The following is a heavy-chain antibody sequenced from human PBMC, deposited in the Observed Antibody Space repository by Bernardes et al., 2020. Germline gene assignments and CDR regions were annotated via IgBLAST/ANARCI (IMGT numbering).Heavy chain of an antibody. CDR3: AKGGRYFDWYAIDY. D-gene: IGHD3-9*01. J-gene: IGHJ4*02. V-gene: IGHV3-30*18. CDR1: GFTFSSYG. CDR2: ISYDGSNK. Sequence: SLRLSCAASGFTFSSYGMHWVRQAPGKGLEWVAVISYDGSNKYYADSVKGRFTISRDNSKNTLYLQMNSLRAEDTAVYYCAKGGRYFDWYAIDYWGQGTLVTVSS.